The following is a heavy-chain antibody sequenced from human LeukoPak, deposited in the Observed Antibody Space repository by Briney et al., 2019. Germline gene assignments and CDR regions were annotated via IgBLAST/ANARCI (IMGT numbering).Heavy chain of an antibody. D-gene: IGHD3-16*01. J-gene: IGHJ6*03. CDR3: ARGVYYDYIWGSSGYYYYMDV. Sequence: ASVKVSRKASGYTFTSYGISWVRQAPGQGLEWMGWISAYNGNTNYAQKLQGRVTMTTDTSTSTAYMELRSLRSDDTAVYYCARGVYYDYIWGSSGYYYYMDVWGKGTTVTVSS. CDR2: ISAYNGNT. CDR1: GYTFTSYG. V-gene: IGHV1-18*01.